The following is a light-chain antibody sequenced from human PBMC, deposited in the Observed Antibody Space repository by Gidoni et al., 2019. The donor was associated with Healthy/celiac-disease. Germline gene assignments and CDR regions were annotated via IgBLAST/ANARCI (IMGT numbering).Light chain of an antibody. Sequence: SALTQPRSVSGSPGQSVTISCTGTSSDVGGYNYGSWYQQHPGKAPKLMIYDVSKRPSGVPDRFSGSKSGNTASLTISGLQAEDEADYYCCSYAGSFVFGGGTKLTVL. CDR1: SSDVGGYNY. V-gene: IGLV2-11*01. J-gene: IGLJ2*01. CDR2: DVS. CDR3: CSYAGSFV.